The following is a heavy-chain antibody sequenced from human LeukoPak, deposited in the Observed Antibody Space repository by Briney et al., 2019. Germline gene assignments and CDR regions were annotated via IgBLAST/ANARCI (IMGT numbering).Heavy chain of an antibody. Sequence: SVKVSCKTSGFGFVTSVIHWVRQARGQRLEWIGEIIVGSGNTKYVEKFQERATISRDMSTSTVYVELTSLRAEDTALYYCARKGYDGSVDIWGQGTMVTVSS. J-gene: IGHJ3*02. CDR1: GFGFVTSV. CDR2: IIVGSGNT. D-gene: IGHD3-22*01. V-gene: IGHV1-58*02. CDR3: ARKGYDGSVDI.